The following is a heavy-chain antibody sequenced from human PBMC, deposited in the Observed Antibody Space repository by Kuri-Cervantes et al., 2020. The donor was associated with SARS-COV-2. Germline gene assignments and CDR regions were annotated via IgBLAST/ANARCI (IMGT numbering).Heavy chain of an antibody. CDR1: GGSISRGGYY. CDR2: IYYSGGT. V-gene: IGHV4-31*02. D-gene: IGHD6-19*01. Sequence: SCTVSGGSISRGGYYWSLIRQHPEKGLEWIGYIYYSGGTYYNPSLKSRVSMSVDTSKSQFSLNLSPVTAADTAVYYCARGMQQWPFDYWGQGTLVTVSS. J-gene: IGHJ4*02. CDR3: ARGMQQWPFDY.